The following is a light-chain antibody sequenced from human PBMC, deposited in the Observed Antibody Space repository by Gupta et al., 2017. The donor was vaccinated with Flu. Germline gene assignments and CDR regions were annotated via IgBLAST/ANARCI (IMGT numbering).Light chain of an antibody. V-gene: IGLV4-69*01. Sequence: QPVLTQSPSASASLGASVKLTCSLSSGHSNYAIAWHQQQPEKGPRYLMKVNSDGSHKKGDGIPDRFSGSSSGAERYVTNSSLQSEDEADYYCQSWDTGIEVFGGGTKLTVL. CDR3: QSWDTGIEV. CDR2: VNSDGSH. J-gene: IGLJ2*01. CDR1: SGHSNYA.